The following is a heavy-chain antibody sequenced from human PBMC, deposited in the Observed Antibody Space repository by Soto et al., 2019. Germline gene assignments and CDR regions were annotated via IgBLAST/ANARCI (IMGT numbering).Heavy chain of an antibody. CDR3: ARIGTLDWIDDY. CDR1: GGTFRSYV. J-gene: IGHJ4*02. Sequence: QVQLVQSGAEVKKPGSSVKVSCKASGGTFRSYVTSWVRQAPGQGREWLGGIIPMYGTTYYAQTFQGRVKISADESTSTAFMELSSLRSEDTVVYYCARIGTLDWIDDYWGQGTLVTVSS. V-gene: IGHV1-69*12. D-gene: IGHD1-1*01. CDR2: IIPMYGTT.